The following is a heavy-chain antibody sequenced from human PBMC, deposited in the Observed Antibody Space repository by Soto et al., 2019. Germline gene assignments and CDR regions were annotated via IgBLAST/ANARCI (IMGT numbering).Heavy chain of an antibody. D-gene: IGHD1-7*01. CDR1: GFTFSSYA. CDR3: ARDSLELRGGFDY. CDR2: ISYDGSNK. V-gene: IGHV3-30-3*01. Sequence: ASGGGVVQPGRSLRLSCAASGFTFSSYAMHWVRQAPGTGLEWVAVISYDGSNKYYADSVKGRFTISRDNSKNTLYLQMNSLRAEDTAVYYCARDSLELRGGFDYWGQGTLVTVSS. J-gene: IGHJ4*02.